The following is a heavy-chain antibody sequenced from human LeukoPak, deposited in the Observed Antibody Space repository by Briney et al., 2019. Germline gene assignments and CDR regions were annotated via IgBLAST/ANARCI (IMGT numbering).Heavy chain of an antibody. CDR2: INTSTGNP. Sequence: ASVKVSCKASGYTFTTYAMNWVRQAPGQGLEWMGWINTSTGNPTYAQGFTGRFVFSLDTSVNTAYLQINSLKAEDTAVYYCAREVRSAYFDYWGQGTLVPVSS. CDR3: AREVRSAYFDY. V-gene: IGHV7-4-1*02. CDR1: GYTFTTYA. J-gene: IGHJ4*02. D-gene: IGHD3-10*01.